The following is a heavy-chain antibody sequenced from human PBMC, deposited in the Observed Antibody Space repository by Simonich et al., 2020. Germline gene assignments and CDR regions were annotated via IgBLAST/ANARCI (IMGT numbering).Heavy chain of an antibody. Sequence: QVQLQESGPGLVKPSETLSLTFSVSGYSISRGYYWRWIRQPPGKGREWIGSIYHRGSTYYNPPLKSRVTRSVDTAKNQVALKLSSVTAADTAVYYCARVGYSNYYYYGMDVWGQGTTVTVSS. CDR1: GYSISRGYY. D-gene: IGHD6-13*01. CDR3: ARVGYSNYYYYGMDV. J-gene: IGHJ6*02. CDR2: IYHRGST. V-gene: IGHV4-38-2*02.